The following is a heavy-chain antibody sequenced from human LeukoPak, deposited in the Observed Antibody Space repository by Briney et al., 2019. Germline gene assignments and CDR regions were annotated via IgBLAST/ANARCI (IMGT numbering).Heavy chain of an antibody. CDR2: ISNTGGST. CDR1: GFSFNTYA. Sequence: PGGSLRLSCAASGFSFNTYAMSWVRQAPGKGLEWVSAISNTGGSTYYADSVKGRFTISRDKSKNTLSLQMNSLRAEDTAVYYCVSFYETYWGRGTLVTVSS. CDR3: VSFYETY. D-gene: IGHD2-2*01. V-gene: IGHV3-23*01. J-gene: IGHJ4*02.